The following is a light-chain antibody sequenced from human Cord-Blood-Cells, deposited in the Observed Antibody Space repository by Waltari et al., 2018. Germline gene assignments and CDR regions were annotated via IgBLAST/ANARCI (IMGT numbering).Light chain of an antibody. CDR3: SSYTSSSTYV. CDR1: SSDVGGYNS. J-gene: IGLJ1*01. Sequence: QSALTQPASVSGSPGQSITISCTGTSSDVGGYNSVSWFQQHPRKAPKLMIYDVSNRPSGVSNRFSGSKSGNTASLTISGLQAEDEADYYCSSYTSSSTYVFGTGTKVTVL. V-gene: IGLV2-14*01. CDR2: DVS.